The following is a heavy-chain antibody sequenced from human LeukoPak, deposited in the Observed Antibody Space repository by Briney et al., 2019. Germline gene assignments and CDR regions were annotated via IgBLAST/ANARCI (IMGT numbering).Heavy chain of an antibody. CDR3: AGRDRKGSGSSDCYFDL. Sequence: SETLSLTCTVSGGPISSGGYYWNWLRQHPGKGLEWIGYIYYSGSTYYNPSLKSRVTISVDTSQNQFSLKLTSVTAADTAVYYCAGRDRKGSGSSDCYFDLWGRGALVTVSS. J-gene: IGHJ2*01. D-gene: IGHD3-22*01. CDR2: IYYSGST. V-gene: IGHV4-31*03. CDR1: GGPISSGGYY.